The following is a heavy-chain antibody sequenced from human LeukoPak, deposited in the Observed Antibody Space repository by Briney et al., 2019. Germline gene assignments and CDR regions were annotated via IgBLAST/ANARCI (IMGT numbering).Heavy chain of an antibody. D-gene: IGHD2-2*01. J-gene: IGHJ6*03. CDR2: INQSGST. V-gene: IGHV4-34*01. CDR1: GGSFSGYY. Sequence: PSETLSLTCAVYGGSFSGYYWSWIRQPPGKGLEWIGEINQSGSTNCNPSLKSRVTISVDTSKNQFSLKLSSVTAADMAVYYCARGELVIVPAVNYYYYYMDVWGKGTTVTVSS. CDR3: ARGELVIVPAVNYYYYYMDV.